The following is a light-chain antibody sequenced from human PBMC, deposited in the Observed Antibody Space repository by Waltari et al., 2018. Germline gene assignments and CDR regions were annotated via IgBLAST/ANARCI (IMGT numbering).Light chain of an antibody. J-gene: IGKJ2*01. Sequence: IQMTQSPSSLSASVGARVTITCRASQGISTSLNWYQQIPGKAPKLLIYVASTLQSGVPSRFSGSGSGTDFSLTISSLQPEDFATYYCQQSYTTAYTFGQGTKLEIK. CDR1: QGISTS. V-gene: IGKV1-39*01. CDR2: VAS. CDR3: QQSYTTAYT.